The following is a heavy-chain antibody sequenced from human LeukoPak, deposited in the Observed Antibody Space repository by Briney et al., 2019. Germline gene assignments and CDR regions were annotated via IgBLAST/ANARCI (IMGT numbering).Heavy chain of an antibody. CDR3: ARDRDAPMITGVVWYYFDL. V-gene: IGHV3-48*03. Sequence: PGGSLRLSCAASGFTFSSYAMNWVRQAPGKGLEWVSYIISSVTTIYYADSVKGRFTISRDNAKNSLYLQMNSLRAEDTAVYYCARDRDAPMITGVVWYYFDLWGQGTLVTVSS. D-gene: IGHD3-16*01. J-gene: IGHJ4*02. CDR1: GFTFSSYA. CDR2: IISSVTTI.